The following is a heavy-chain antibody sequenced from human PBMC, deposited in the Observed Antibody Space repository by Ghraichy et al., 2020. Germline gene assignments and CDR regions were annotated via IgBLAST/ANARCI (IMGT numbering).Heavy chain of an antibody. CDR2: INHSGST. J-gene: IGHJ4*02. CDR3: ARAPLLDYDFWSGYYTAGHYFDY. D-gene: IGHD3-3*01. V-gene: IGHV4-34*01. Sequence: SETLSLTCAVYGGSFSGYYWSWIRQPPGKGLEWIGEINHSGSTNYNPSLKSRVTISVDTSKNQFSLKLSSVTAADTAVYYCARAPLLDYDFWSGYYTAGHYFDYWGQGTLVTVSS. CDR1: GGSFSGYY.